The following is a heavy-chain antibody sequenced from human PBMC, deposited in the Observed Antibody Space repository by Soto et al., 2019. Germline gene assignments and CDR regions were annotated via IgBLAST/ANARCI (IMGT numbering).Heavy chain of an antibody. Sequence: GXSLRLSCAASGFTLSSYSINWVVQAPGKGLEWVSYISSSSSTIYYADSVKGRFTISRDNAKNSLYLQMNSLRAEDTAVYYCARHPERIAQIGWFDPWGQGTLVTVSS. J-gene: IGHJ5*02. CDR3: ARHPERIAQIGWFDP. D-gene: IGHD6-13*01. CDR2: ISSSSSTI. CDR1: GFTLSSYS. V-gene: IGHV3-48*01.